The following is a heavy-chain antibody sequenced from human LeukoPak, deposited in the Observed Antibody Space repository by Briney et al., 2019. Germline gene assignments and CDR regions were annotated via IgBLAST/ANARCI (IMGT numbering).Heavy chain of an antibody. Sequence: PGGSLRLSCTASEYTLGDYALSWFRQAPGKGLEWVSFIRSKTYGGTTQYAASVKGRFNISRDDSRAIAYLQMNSLKIEDTAIYYCTRVDYGGAPRRNYWGQGTLVTVSS. V-gene: IGHV3-49*03. J-gene: IGHJ4*02. CDR2: IRSKTYGGTT. CDR1: EYTLGDYA. CDR3: TRVDYGGAPRRNY. D-gene: IGHD4-23*01.